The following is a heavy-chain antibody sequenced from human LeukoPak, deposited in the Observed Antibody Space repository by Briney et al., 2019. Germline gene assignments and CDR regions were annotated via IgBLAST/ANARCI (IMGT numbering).Heavy chain of an antibody. J-gene: IGHJ4*02. V-gene: IGHV3-23*01. CDR3: AKVSRYCSSTSCYRDFDY. D-gene: IGHD2-2*02. Sequence: GGSLRLSCAASGFTFSNYAMNWVRQAPGKGLEWVSAISGSGGSTYYADSVKGRFTISRDNSKNTLYLQVNSLRAEDTAVYYCAKVSRYCSSTSCYRDFDYWGQGTLVTVSS. CDR1: GFTFSNYA. CDR2: ISGSGGST.